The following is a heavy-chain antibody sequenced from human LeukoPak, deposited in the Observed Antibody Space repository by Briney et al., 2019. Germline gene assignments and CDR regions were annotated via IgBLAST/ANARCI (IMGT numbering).Heavy chain of an antibody. CDR3: ARGRQWLVNYFDY. CDR2: VFYSGST. J-gene: IGHJ4*02. Sequence: PSETLSLTCTVSGVSVSSGSYYWSWIRQPPGKGLAWIGYVFYSGSTNYNSSLKSRVIISLDTSKNQFSLKLSSVTAADTAVYYCARGRQWLVNYFDYWGQGTLVTVSS. CDR1: GVSVSSGSYY. D-gene: IGHD6-19*01. V-gene: IGHV4-61*01.